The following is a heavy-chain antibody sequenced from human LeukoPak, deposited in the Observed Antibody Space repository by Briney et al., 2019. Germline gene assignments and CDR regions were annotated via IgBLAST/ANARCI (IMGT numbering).Heavy chain of an antibody. D-gene: IGHD3-22*01. Sequence: QPGGSLRLSCAASGFTFSSYEMNWVRQAPGKGLEWVSYISSSGSTIYYADSVKGRFTISRDNAKNSLYLQMNSLRAEDTAVYYCARDGDPLDDSSGYYLDYWGQGTLVTVSS. CDR2: ISSSGSTI. CDR3: ARDGDPLDDSSGYYLDY. J-gene: IGHJ4*02. CDR1: GFTFSSYE. V-gene: IGHV3-48*03.